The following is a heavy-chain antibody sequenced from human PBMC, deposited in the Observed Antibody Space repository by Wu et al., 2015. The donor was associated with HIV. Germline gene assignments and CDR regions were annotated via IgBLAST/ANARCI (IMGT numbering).Heavy chain of an antibody. CDR2: MNPNSGSA. J-gene: IGHJ6*03. CDR1: GYTFISYD. V-gene: IGHV1-8*01. CDR3: ARARNSYFDMDV. Sequence: HVQLVQSGAEVKEPGASVKVSCKTSGYTFISYDINWVRQATGQGLEWMGWMNPNSGSAVSVQKFQGRVTFTRNTSTRTAYMELSDLRSEDTAVYYCARARNSYFDMDVWGKGTTVIVSS.